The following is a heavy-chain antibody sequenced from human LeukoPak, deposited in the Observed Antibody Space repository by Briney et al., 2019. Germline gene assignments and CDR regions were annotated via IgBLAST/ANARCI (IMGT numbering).Heavy chain of an antibody. Sequence: SETLSLTCTVSGGSISGYFWSWIRQPAGKGRSGIGRIYSSGSNNYNPSLKSRVTMSLDTSKNHLSLNLSSVTAADTAVYYCAREPTSGREPTSGRPLDYWGQGTLVTVSS. CDR1: GGSISGYF. CDR3: AREPTSGREPTSGRPLDY. J-gene: IGHJ4*02. V-gene: IGHV4-4*07. D-gene: IGHD5-12*01. CDR2: IYSSGSN.